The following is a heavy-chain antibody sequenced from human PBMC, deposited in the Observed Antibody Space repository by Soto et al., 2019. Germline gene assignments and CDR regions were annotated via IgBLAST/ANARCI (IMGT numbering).Heavy chain of an antibody. V-gene: IGHV1-46*01. CDR3: VNVESGEPYDFRTPGNYDMDV. Sequence: ASVKVSCKASGYTLTTFFMHWVRQAPGQGLEWMGVINPGYPAGRSTTHAQKFRGRVTITSDRSVSTPYMELNSLRFEDMVVYSCVNVESGEPYDFRTPGNYDMDVWGQGTTVTVSS. CDR1: GYTLTTFF. J-gene: IGHJ6*02. D-gene: IGHD3-3*01. CDR2: INPGYPAGRST.